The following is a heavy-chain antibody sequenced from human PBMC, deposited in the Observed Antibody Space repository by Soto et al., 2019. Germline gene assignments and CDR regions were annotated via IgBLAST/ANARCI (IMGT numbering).Heavy chain of an antibody. CDR1: GFTFSSYA. J-gene: IGHJ4*02. D-gene: IGHD5-12*01. V-gene: IGHV3-30-3*01. CDR3: ARDHDEDFGYDLDYLAY. CDR2: ISYDGSNK. Sequence: GGSLRLSCAASGFTFSSYAMHWGRQAPGKGLEWVAVISYDGSNKYYADSVKGRFTISRDNSKNTLYLQMNSLRAEDTAFYYCARDHDEDFGYDLDYLAYSGQGTLVPVSS.